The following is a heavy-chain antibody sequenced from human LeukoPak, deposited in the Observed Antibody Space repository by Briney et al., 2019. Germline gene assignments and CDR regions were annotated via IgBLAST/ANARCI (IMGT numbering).Heavy chain of an antibody. V-gene: IGHV4-38-2*02. CDR3: ARHEWGITNAFDI. J-gene: IGHJ3*02. CDR1: GYSISSGYY. Sequence: RSETLSLTCTVSGYSISSGYYWGWIRQPPGKGLEWIGSIYYSGTTYYNPSLKSRVTISVDTSKKQFSLKLRSVTAADTAVYYCARHEWGITNAFDIWGQGTMVTVSS. D-gene: IGHD1-14*01. CDR2: IYYSGTT.